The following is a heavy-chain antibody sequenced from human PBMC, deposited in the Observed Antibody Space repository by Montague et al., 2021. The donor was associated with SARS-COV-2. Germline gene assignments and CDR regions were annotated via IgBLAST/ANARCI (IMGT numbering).Heavy chain of an antibody. J-gene: IGHJ4*02. D-gene: IGHD6-19*01. CDR3: AKDLEQWLVGREYFDY. Sequence: SLRLSCAASGFTFSTYAMSWVRQAPGKGLEWVSTVSSIGGSTFYXDSVKGRFTVSRDNSKNTLYLQMNSLRAEDTAVYYCAKDLEQWLVGREYFDYWGQGTLVTVSS. CDR2: VSSIGGST. CDR1: GFTFSTYA. V-gene: IGHV3-23*01.